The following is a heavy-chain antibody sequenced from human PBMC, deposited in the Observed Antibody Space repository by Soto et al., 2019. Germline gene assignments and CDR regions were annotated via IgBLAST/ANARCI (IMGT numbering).Heavy chain of an antibody. Sequence: GGSLRLSCAASGFTFSSYAMSWVRQAPGKGLEWVSAVSGSGDSTYYADSVKGRFTISRDNSKNTLYLQMNSLRAEDTAVYYCAKDWSHHGSGSYYVDVWGQGTTVTVSS. CDR2: VSGSGDST. CDR1: GFTFSSYA. D-gene: IGHD3-10*01. V-gene: IGHV3-23*01. CDR3: AKDWSHHGSGSYYVDV. J-gene: IGHJ6*02.